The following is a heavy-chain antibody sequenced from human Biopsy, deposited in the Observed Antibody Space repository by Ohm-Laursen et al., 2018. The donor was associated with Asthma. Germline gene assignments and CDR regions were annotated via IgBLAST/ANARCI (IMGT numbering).Heavy chain of an antibody. CDR2: SNQGGSP. J-gene: IGHJ6*02. Sequence: SETLSLTCTVSGGSISNSNYYWGWIRQSPGKGLEWIGESNQGGSPTFNPSLKSRVTISRDTSKNQLSLKLRSVTAADTAVYYCASGPEWYGLDVWGQGTTVTVSS. D-gene: IGHD3-3*01. CDR1: GGSISNSNYY. V-gene: IGHV4-39*01. CDR3: ASGPEWYGLDV.